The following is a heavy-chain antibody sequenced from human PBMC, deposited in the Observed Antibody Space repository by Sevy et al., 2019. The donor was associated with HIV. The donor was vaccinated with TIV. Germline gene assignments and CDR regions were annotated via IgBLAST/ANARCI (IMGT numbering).Heavy chain of an antibody. D-gene: IGHD5-12*01. J-gene: IGHJ4*02. CDR3: ARGLATADTPEYYFDS. CDR2: ITRNSYEAYGGTT. Sequence: GGSLRLSCTTSGFTFDDYAMSWFRQAPGKGLEWVAFITRNSYEAYGGTTEYAASVKGRFISSRNDSKSIAYLQMNSLKTEDTAVYYCARGLATADTPEYYFDSWGQGTLVTVSS. V-gene: IGHV3-49*03. CDR1: GFTFDDYA.